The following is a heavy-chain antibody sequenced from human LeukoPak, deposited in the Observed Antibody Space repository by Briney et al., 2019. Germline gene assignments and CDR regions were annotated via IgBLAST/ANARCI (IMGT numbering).Heavy chain of an antibody. CDR2: ISGSGGST. CDR1: GFTLSSYA. CDR3: AKDKRGYFDWFAPIDY. J-gene: IGHJ4*02. V-gene: IGHV3-23*01. D-gene: IGHD3-9*01. Sequence: RTGGSLRLSCAASGFTLSSYAMSWVRQAPGKGLEWVSAISGSGGSTYYADSVKGRFTISRDNSKNTLYLQMNSLRAEDTAVYYCAKDKRGYFDWFAPIDYWGQGTLVTVSS.